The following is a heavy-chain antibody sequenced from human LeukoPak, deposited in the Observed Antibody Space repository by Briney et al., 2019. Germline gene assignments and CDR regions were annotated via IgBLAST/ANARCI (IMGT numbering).Heavy chain of an antibody. J-gene: IGHJ3*02. Sequence: GGSLRLSCAASGFTFSTYSMNWVRQAPGKGLEWVSYISSSSSTIYYADSVRGRFTISRDNAKNSLYLQMNSLRAEDSAVYYCARVASWVVGAARGAFDIWGQGTMVTVSS. V-gene: IGHV3-48*01. CDR1: GFTFSTYS. CDR2: ISSSSSTI. CDR3: ARVASWVVGAARGAFDI. D-gene: IGHD1-26*01.